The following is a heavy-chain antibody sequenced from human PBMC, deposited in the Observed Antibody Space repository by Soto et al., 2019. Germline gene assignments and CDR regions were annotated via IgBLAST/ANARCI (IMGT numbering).Heavy chain of an antibody. CDR3: ARDSGSSWNNYYYYGMDV. CDR2: IWYDGSNK. V-gene: IGHV3-33*01. D-gene: IGHD6-13*01. J-gene: IGHJ6*02. Sequence: APGKGLEWVAVIWYDGSNKYYADSVKGRFTISRDNSKNTLYLQMNSLRAEDTAVYYCARDSGSSWNNYYYYGMDVWGQGTTVTVSS.